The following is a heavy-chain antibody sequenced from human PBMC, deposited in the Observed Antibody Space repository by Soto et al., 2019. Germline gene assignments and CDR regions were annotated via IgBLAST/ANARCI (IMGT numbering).Heavy chain of an antibody. Sequence: SEPLSFTCSVSGFAISRGYYWSWVRQPPGKGLEWIGSIYPSVSSYHNPSLATRLRLSIDTSKNQFTLNLTSVTAADTALYFCAREKVGTTFFDNWGQGIQVTVSS. CDR2: IYPSVSS. CDR1: GFAISRGYY. CDR3: AREKVGTTFFDN. D-gene: IGHD1-1*01. J-gene: IGHJ4*02. V-gene: IGHV4-38-2*02.